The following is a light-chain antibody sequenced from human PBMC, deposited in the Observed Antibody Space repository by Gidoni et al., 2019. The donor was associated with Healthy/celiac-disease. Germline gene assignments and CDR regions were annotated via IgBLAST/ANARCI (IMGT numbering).Light chain of an antibody. CDR2: DVS. Sequence: QSALTQPASVSGSPGQSITISCPGPSSAVGGYNYVSCYQQHPGKAPKLMIYDVSNRPSGVSNRFSGSKSGNTASLTISGLQAEDEADYYCSSYTSSSTRVFGGGTKLTVL. CDR1: SSAVGGYNY. CDR3: SSYTSSSTRV. J-gene: IGLJ2*01. V-gene: IGLV2-14*03.